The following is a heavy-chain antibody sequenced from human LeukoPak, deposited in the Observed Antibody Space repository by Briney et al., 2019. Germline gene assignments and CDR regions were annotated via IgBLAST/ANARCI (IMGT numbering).Heavy chain of an antibody. J-gene: IGHJ2*01. CDR2: FDPEDGET. V-gene: IGHV1-24*01. CDR3: ATGPYSGSYWHSDL. CDR1: GYTLTELS. Sequence: ASVKVSCKVSGYTLTELSMHWVRQAPGKGLEWMGGFDPEDGETIYAQKFQGRVTMTEDTSTDTAYMELSGLRSEDTAVYYCATGPYSGSYWHSDLWGRGTLVTVSS. D-gene: IGHD1-26*01.